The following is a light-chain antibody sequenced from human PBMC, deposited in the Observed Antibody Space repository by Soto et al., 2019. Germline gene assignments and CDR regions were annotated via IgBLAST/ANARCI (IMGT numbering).Light chain of an antibody. CDR2: SNN. CDR1: SSNIGSNY. CDR3: AAWDDSLSGSYV. V-gene: IGLV1-47*02. J-gene: IGLJ1*01. Sequence: QSVLTQPPSASGTPGQSVTISCSGSSSNIGSNYVYWYQQLPGTAPKLLIYSNNQRPSGVPDRFSGSKSGTSASLAISGLRSEDEADYYCAAWDDSLSGSYVFGTGTKVTVL.